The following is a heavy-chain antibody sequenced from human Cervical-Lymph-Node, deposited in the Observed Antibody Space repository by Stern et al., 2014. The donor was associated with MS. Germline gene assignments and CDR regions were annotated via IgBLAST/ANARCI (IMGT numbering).Heavy chain of an antibody. CDR3: ASAHPATRRGYKGMNV. J-gene: IGHJ6*02. CDR2: IIPVFGTP. V-gene: IGHV1-69*01. D-gene: IGHD2-2*01. Sequence: VQLEESGSVVRKPGSSVNVSCKASGGTFRNFAVNWVRQAPGQGLEWVGGIIPVFGTPTYAQKFQGRVVIISDESTSTVYVELSSLTTEDTAIYFCASAHPATRRGYKGMNVWGQGTTIAVSS. CDR1: GGTFRNFA.